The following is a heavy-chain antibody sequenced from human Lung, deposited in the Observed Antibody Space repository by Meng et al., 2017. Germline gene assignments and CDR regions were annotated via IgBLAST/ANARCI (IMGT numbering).Heavy chain of an antibody. CDR2: INPKSGDT. CDR3: ARDEDISAAGKLFGDY. V-gene: IGHV1-2*06. CDR1: GYHFPDYL. Sequence: QGQLVQSGAEVKKPGASVKVSCKPSGYHFPDYLIHWVRRAPGQGLEWMGRINPKSGDTHYAQKFQARVTMTGDTSISTAYMELSGLRSDDTAMYYCARDEDISAAGKLFGDYWGQGTLVTVSS. J-gene: IGHJ4*02. D-gene: IGHD6-25*01.